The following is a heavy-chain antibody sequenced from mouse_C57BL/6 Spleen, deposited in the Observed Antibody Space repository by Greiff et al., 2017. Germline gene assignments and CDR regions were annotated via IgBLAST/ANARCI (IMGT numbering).Heavy chain of an antibody. CDR2: IYPGDGDT. V-gene: IGHV1-80*01. CDR1: GYAFSSYW. J-gene: IGHJ3*01. D-gene: IGHD2-13*01. CDR3: ARCDWVFAY. Sequence: QVQLQQSGAELVKPGASVKISCKASGYAFSSYWMHWVKQRPGKGLEWIGRIYPGDGDTNYTEKFKGKATLTADTSSSTAYMQLSSLTSEDSAVYFCARCDWVFAYWGQGTTVTVAA.